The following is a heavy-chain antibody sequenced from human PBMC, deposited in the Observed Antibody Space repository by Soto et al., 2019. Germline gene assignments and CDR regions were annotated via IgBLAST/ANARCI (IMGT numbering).Heavy chain of an antibody. V-gene: IGHV4-59*01. CDR3: ARGNQLIFDY. CDR1: GGSMSNYH. J-gene: IGHJ4*02. Sequence: QVQLQESGPGLVKPSETLSLTCTVSGGSMSNYHWYCIRLPPGKGLELIGHASHTGLTNYHPPPDGRVTGSVDTSKSQVSLELRSVTAADTAVYYCARGNQLIFDYWGQGILVT. D-gene: IGHD2-2*01. CDR2: ASHTGLT.